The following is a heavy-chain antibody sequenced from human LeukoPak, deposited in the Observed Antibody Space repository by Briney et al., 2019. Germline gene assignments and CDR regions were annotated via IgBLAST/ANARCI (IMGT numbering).Heavy chain of an antibody. J-gene: IGHJ6*03. Sequence: GGSLRLSCVAYGTTFDRYSMDWVRQAPGKGLEWVSYISSGSNTRLYAESVKGRFTISRDNSNDSLFLQMNSLRAEDSAVYYCAGERYLPSGGYYYMDVWGKGTTVTVSS. D-gene: IGHD5-12*01. CDR1: GTTFDRYS. V-gene: IGHV3-48*04. CDR2: ISSGSNTR. CDR3: AGERYLPSGGYYYMDV.